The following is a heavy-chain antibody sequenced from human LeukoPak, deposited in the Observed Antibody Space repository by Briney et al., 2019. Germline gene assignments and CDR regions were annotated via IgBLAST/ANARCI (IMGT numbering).Heavy chain of an antibody. CDR2: IYYSGGT. Sequence: PSETLSLTCTVSGGSISSYYWSWIRQPPGKGLEWIGYIYYSGGTNYNPSLKSRVTISVDTSKNQFSLKLSSVTAADTAVYYCARGVFPYSYGYSDYWGQGTLVTVSS. V-gene: IGHV4-59*12. CDR3: ARGVFPYSYGYSDY. J-gene: IGHJ4*02. CDR1: GGSISSYY. D-gene: IGHD5-18*01.